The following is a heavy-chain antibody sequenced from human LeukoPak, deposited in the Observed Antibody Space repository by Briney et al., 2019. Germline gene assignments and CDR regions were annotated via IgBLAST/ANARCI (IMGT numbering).Heavy chain of an antibody. CDR2: ISGSGDST. CDR3: AKCRSLSPAAAINY. D-gene: IGHD2-2*01. J-gene: IGHJ4*02. V-gene: IGHV3-23*01. CDR1: GFTFSSFA. Sequence: GGSLRLSCAASGFTFSSFALSWFRQAPGKGLGWVSSISGSGDSTYYMESVKGRFTISRDNSENTLYLQMNSLRADDTAVYYCAKCRSLSPAAAINYWGQGTLVTVSS.